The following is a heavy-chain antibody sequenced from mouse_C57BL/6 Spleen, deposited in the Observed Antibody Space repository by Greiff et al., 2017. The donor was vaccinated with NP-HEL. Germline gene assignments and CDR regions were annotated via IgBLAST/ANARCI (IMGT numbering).Heavy chain of an antibody. CDR1: GFNFKDYY. CDR3: TVDCGYDAGFAY. J-gene: IGHJ3*01. Sequence: VQLQQSGAELVRPGASVKLSCTASGFNFKDYYMHWVKQRPEQGLEWIGRIDPEDGDTEYAPKFQGKATMTADTSSNTAYLQLSSLTSEDTAVYYCTVDCGYDAGFAYWGQGTLVTVSA. D-gene: IGHD2-2*01. CDR2: IDPEDGDT. V-gene: IGHV14-1*01.